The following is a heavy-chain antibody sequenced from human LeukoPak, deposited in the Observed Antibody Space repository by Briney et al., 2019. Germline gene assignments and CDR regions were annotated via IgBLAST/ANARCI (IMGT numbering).Heavy chain of an antibody. D-gene: IGHD1-26*01. CDR3: ARDKPRGSYYGSIFDS. J-gene: IGHJ4*02. Sequence: RPGGSLRLYCAASGFTFDDYGMSWVRQAPGKGLEWVSGINWNGGSTGYADSVKGRFTISRDNAKDSLYLQMNSLRAEDAAVYYCARDKPRGSYYGSIFDSWGQGTLVTVSS. CDR1: GFTFDDYG. CDR2: INWNGGST. V-gene: IGHV3-20*04.